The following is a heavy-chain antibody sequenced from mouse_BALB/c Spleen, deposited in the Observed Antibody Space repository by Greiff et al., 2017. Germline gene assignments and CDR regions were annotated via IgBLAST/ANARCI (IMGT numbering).Heavy chain of an antibody. CDR3: ARDRGWLLRAMDY. V-gene: IGHV2-6-7*01. J-gene: IGHJ4*01. CDR1: GFSLTGYG. D-gene: IGHD2-3*01. Sequence: QVQLKESGPGLVAPSQSLSITCTVSGFSLTGYGVNWVRQPPGKGLEWLGMIWGDGSTDYNSALKSRLSISKDNSKSQVFLKMNSLQTDDTARYYCARDRGWLLRAMDYWGQGTSVTVSS. CDR2: IWGDGST.